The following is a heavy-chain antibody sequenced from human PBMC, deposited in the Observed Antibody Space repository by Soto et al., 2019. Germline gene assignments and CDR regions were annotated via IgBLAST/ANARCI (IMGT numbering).Heavy chain of an antibody. CDR2: VSDYGSNA. Sequence: QVQLVESGGGVVQPGRSLRLSCAASGFSFSTSTMHWVRLTAGKGLEWVALVSDYGSNADYADSVQGRFTISRDNSKNTLFVQLDSLRPEDTARYSGARRHYDYWSGWVDHWGQGALVTVFS. D-gene: IGHD3-3*01. CDR1: GFSFSTST. CDR3: ARRHYDYWSGWVDH. V-gene: IGHV3-30-3*01. J-gene: IGHJ4*02.